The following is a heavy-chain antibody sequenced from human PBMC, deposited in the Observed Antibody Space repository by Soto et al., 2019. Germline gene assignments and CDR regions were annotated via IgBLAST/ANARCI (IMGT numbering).Heavy chain of an antibody. Sequence: QVQLQESGPGLVKPSETLSLPCTVSGGSISGFYWSWIRQPPGKGLEWIGYVNDRGNTNYNPSLKSRVTISVDTSKNQFSLKLSSVPAADTAVYYCARDFPTAGYGSGLYDYWGQGTLVTVSS. V-gene: IGHV4-59*01. D-gene: IGHD6-19*01. CDR2: VNDRGNT. CDR1: GGSISGFY. CDR3: ARDFPTAGYGSGLYDY. J-gene: IGHJ4*02.